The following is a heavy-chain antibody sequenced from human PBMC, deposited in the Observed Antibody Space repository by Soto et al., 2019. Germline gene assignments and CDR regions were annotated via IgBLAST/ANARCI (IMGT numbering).Heavy chain of an antibody. CDR3: ARLDFWSGYYSDYYYGMDV. J-gene: IGHJ6*02. Sequence: SETLSLTCTVSGGSISSYYWSWIRQPPGKGLEWIGCIYYSGSTNYNPSLKSRVTISVDTSKNQFSLKLSSVTAADTAVYYCARLDFWSGYYSDYYYGMDVWGQGTTVTVSS. D-gene: IGHD3-3*01. CDR2: IYYSGST. CDR1: GGSISSYY. V-gene: IGHV4-59*01.